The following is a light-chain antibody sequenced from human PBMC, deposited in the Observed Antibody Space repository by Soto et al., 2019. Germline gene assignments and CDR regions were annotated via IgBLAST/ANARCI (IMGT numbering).Light chain of an antibody. J-gene: IGKJ2*01. CDR3: QQYRGSPLVT. CDR1: QSVSSSS. CDR2: GAS. Sequence: EIVLTQSPGILSLSPGERATLSCRASQSVSSSSLAWYQQKPGQAPSLLVYGASSRATGIPDRFSGSGPGTDFTLTISRLEREDFAVYYCQQYRGSPLVTFGQGTKLEI. V-gene: IGKV3-20*01.